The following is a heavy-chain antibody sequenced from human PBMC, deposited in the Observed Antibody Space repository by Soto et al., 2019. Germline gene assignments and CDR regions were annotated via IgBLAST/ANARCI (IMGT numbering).Heavy chain of an antibody. CDR3: ARDPPGFHSAFDF. J-gene: IGHJ4*02. D-gene: IGHD4-4*01. CDR1: GDSVSSNGAA. Sequence: PSQTLSLTCAISGDSVSSNGAAWNWIRQSPARGLEWLGRTYYRSRWYSDYATSVESRITVNPDTSQNQFSLQLNSVTPEDTALYSCARDPPGFHSAFDFWGQGTLVTVSS. CDR2: TYYRSRWYS. V-gene: IGHV6-1*01.